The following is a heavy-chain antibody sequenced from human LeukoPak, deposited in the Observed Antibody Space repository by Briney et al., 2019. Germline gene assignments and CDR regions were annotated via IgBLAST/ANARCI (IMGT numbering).Heavy chain of an antibody. D-gene: IGHD1-26*01. J-gene: IGHJ4*02. CDR1: GGSFSGYY. V-gene: IGHV4-34*01. CDR2: INHSGST. CDR3: AREGSYSSY. Sequence: SETLSLTCAVYGGSFSGYYWSWIRQPPGKGLEWIGEINHSGSTNYNPSLKSRVTISVDTSKNQFSLKLSSVTAADTAVYYCAREGSYSSYWGQGTLVTVSS.